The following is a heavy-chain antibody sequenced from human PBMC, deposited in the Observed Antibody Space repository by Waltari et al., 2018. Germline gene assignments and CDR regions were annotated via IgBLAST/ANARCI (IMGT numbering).Heavy chain of an antibody. Sequence: EVQLVESGGGLVTPGRFLRPSCTTSGFSFGCLSKSWVRQAPGKGLEWVGFIKSKTYGETTEYAASVKGRYTISRDDSKSIAYLQMNSLKTEDTAVYYCTRASYFAGLQYWGQGTLVTVSS. J-gene: IGHJ4*02. V-gene: IGHV3-49*04. D-gene: IGHD3-10*01. CDR2: IKSKTYGETT. CDR1: GFSFGCLS. CDR3: TRASYFAGLQY.